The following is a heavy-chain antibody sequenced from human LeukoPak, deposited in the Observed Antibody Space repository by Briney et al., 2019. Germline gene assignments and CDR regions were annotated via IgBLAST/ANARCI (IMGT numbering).Heavy chain of an antibody. Sequence: SETLSLTCSVSGGSIRNYYWSWIRQPPGKGLEWIGEINHSGSTNYNPSLKSRVTISVDTSKNQFSLKLSSVTAADTAVYYCARGREYYYDSSGYYYFDYWGQGTLVTVSS. CDR3: ARGREYYYDSSGYYYFDY. CDR2: INHSGST. CDR1: GGSIRNYY. J-gene: IGHJ4*02. D-gene: IGHD3-22*01. V-gene: IGHV4-34*01.